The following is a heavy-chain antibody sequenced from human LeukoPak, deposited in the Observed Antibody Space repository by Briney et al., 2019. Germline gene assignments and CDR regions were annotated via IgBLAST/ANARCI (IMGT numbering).Heavy chain of an antibody. CDR2: INAGNGNT. CDR1: GYTFTSYG. J-gene: IGHJ4*02. CDR3: ARDSPPLYYYDSSGYSPLHD. Sequence: GASVKVSCKASGYTFTSYGISWVRQAPGQGLEWMGWINAGNGNTKYSQKFQGRVTITRDTSASTAYMELSSLRSEDTAVYYCARDSPPLYYYDSSGYSPLHDWGQGTLVTVSS. D-gene: IGHD3-22*01. V-gene: IGHV1-3*01.